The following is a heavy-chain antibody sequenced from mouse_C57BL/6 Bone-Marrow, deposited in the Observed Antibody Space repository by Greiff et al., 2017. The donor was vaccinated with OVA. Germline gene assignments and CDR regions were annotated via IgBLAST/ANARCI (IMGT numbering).Heavy chain of an antibody. V-gene: IGHV1-82*01. CDR2: IYPGDGDT. J-gene: IGHJ4*01. Sequence: QVQLQQSGPELVKPWASVKISCKASGYAFSSSWMNWVKQRPGKGLEWIGRIYPGDGDTNYNGKFKGKATLTADKSSSTAYMQLSSLTSEDSAVYFCARLEPDGDYWGQGTSVTVSS. CDR3: ARLEPDGDY. CDR1: GYAFSSSW.